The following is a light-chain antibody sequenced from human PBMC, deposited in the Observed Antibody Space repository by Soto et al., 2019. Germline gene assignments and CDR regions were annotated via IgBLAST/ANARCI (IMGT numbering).Light chain of an antibody. CDR1: QSVLYSSNNKNY. J-gene: IGKJ2*01. CDR3: QQYYNSPSYT. V-gene: IGKV4-1*01. CDR2: WAS. Sequence: DIVMTQSPDSLAVSLGERATINCKSSQSVLYSSNNKNYLAWYQQKPGQPPKLLIYWASTRESGVPDRFSGSGSVTDFTLTISSLQAEDVALYYCQQYYNSPSYTFGQGTKLEIK.